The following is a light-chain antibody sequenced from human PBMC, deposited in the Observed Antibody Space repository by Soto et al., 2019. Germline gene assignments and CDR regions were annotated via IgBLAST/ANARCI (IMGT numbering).Light chain of an antibody. CDR2: RND. CDR1: NSNMGRNY. Sequence: QSVLTQTPSASGTPGQRVTISCSGSNSNMGRNYVYWYQQVPGTAPKLLMYRNDVRPSGVPDRFTGSKSGTSASLAITGLQAEDEADYYCQSYDSSLSGVLFGGGTKLTVL. V-gene: IGLV1-47*01. J-gene: IGLJ2*01. CDR3: QSYDSSLSGVL.